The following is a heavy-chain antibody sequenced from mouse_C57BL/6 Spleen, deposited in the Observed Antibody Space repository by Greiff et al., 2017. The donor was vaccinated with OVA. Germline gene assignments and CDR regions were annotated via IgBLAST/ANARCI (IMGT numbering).Heavy chain of an antibody. V-gene: IGHV1-62-2*01. CDR3: ARHERRYDDDAVSYFDN. D-gene: IGHD2-4*01. Sequence: QVQLQQSGAELVKPGASVKLSCKASGYTFTEYTIHWVKQRSGQGLEWIGWFYPGSGSIKYNEKFKDKATLTADKSSSTVHMALSRLTSRDSTVYFSARHERRYDDDAVSYFDNWGKGTTLAVA. CDR1: GYTFTEYT. J-gene: IGHJ2*01. CDR2: FYPGSGSI.